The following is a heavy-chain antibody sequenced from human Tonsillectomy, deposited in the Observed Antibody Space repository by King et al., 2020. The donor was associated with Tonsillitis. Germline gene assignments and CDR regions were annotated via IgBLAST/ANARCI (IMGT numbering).Heavy chain of an antibody. CDR2: ISWNSGSI. J-gene: IGHJ6*03. Sequence: QLVQSGGGLVQPGRSLRLSCAASGFTFDDYAMHWVRQAPGKGLEWVSGISWNSGSIGYADSVKGRFTISRDNAKNSLYLKMNSLRAEDTALYYCAKDGCSGGSCYYYYYYMDVWGKGTTVTVSS. D-gene: IGHD2-15*01. CDR3: AKDGCSGGSCYYYYYYMDV. V-gene: IGHV3-9*01. CDR1: GFTFDDYA.